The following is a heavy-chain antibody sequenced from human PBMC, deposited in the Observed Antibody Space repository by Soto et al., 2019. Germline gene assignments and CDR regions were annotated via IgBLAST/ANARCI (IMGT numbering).Heavy chain of an antibody. CDR3: ARVYGSGSSGYFDY. J-gene: IGHJ4*02. Sequence: PSETLSLTCAVSGGSISRGVYSWIWIRQPPGKGLEWIGYIYHSGSTYYNPSLKSRVTISVDRSKNQFSLKLSSVTAADTAVYYCARVYGSGSSGYFDYWGQGTLVTVSS. V-gene: IGHV4-30-2*01. D-gene: IGHD3-10*01. CDR2: IYHSGST. CDR1: GGSISRGVYS.